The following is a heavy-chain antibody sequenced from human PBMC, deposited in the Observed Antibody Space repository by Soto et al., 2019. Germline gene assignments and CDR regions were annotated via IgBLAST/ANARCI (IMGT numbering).Heavy chain of an antibody. D-gene: IGHD2-21*01. CDR1: GYTFTSYG. J-gene: IGHJ6*02. CDR2: ISAYNGNT. V-gene: IGHV1-18*01. CDR3: ARDLFLAIGGGYYYYGMDV. Sequence: ASVKVSCKGSGYTFTSYGISWVRQAPGQGLEWMGWISAYNGNTNYAQELQGRVTMTTDTSTSTAYMELRSLRSDDTAVYYCARDLFLAIGGGYYYYGMDVWGQGTTVTV.